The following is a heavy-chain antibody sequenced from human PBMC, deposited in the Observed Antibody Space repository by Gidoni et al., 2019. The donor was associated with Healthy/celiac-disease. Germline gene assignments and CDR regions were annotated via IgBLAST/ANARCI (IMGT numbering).Heavy chain of an antibody. CDR1: GHTFTGYS. D-gene: IGHD1-7*01. CDR3: ARDQPGTIPLFDY. Sequence: QVQLVQSGAEVKKPGASVKVSCNASGHTFTGYSMRWVRQAPGHGLEWMGWINPNIGGTNYAHKFQGRVTMTRDTSISTAYMELSRLRSDDTAVYYCARDQPGTIPLFDYWGQGTLVTVSS. CDR2: INPNIGGT. V-gene: IGHV1-2*07. J-gene: IGHJ4*02.